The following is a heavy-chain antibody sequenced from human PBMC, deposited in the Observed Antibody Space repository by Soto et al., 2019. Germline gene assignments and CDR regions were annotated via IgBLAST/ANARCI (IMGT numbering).Heavy chain of an antibody. D-gene: IGHD6-6*01. CDR2: ISGNGGRT. CDR3: AKGSESSNSYTLDFDF. Sequence: EGSLRLSWAASGFTFSSYSMSWVRQAPGSGLEWVSIISGNGGRTYYAASGKGRFTISRDNTKTTLYLQMDSLTAEDTAVYYCAKGSESSNSYTLDFDFWGQGALVTVSS. CDR1: GFTFSSYS. J-gene: IGHJ4*02. V-gene: IGHV3-23*01.